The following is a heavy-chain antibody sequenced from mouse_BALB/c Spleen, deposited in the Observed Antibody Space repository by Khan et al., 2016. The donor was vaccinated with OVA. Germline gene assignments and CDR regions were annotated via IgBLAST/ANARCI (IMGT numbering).Heavy chain of an antibody. D-gene: IGHD2-10*01. CDR1: GFSLTNYG. Sequence: QVQLKQSGPGLVAPSQSLSITCTISGFSLTNYGVHWVRQPPGKGLEWLVVIWSDGSTTYNSDLKSRLSISKDNPKSQVFLKMNSLQTDDTAMYYCARQPYYHYYIMDYWGQGTSVTVSS. J-gene: IGHJ4*01. CDR3: ARQPYYHYYIMDY. CDR2: IWSDGST. V-gene: IGHV2-6-1*01.